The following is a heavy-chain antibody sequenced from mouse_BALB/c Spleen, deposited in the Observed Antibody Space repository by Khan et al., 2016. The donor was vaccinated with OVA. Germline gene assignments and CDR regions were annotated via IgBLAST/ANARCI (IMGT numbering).Heavy chain of an antibody. V-gene: IGHV3-2*02. J-gene: IGHJ2*01. CDR3: ARSGTISTVVATDFDS. CDR2: IKYSGST. D-gene: IGHD1-1*01. CDR1: GYSITSDYA. Sequence: EVQLQESGPGLVKPSQSLSLTCTVTGYSITSDYAWNWIRQFPGNKLEWMGYIKYSGSTSYNPSLKSRISITRNTSQNQFFLQLISVTTEDTATYYCARSGTISTVVATDFDSWGQGTTLTVSS.